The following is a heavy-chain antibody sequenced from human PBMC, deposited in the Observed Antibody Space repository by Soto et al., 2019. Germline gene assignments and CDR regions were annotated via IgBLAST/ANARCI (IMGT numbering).Heavy chain of an antibody. J-gene: IGHJ6*02. CDR1: AGTFRTAA. CDR3: ARDNDRPQLGGNYYYILDV. D-gene: IGHD2-8*01. CDR2: IMPVFRTP. Sequence: QVHLEQSGAEVKKPGSSVKVSCKASAGTFRTAAVSWVRQAPGQGLEWLGGIMPVFRTPDYAQKFQGRVTITADESTSTAYMELSGLRSDDTAVYYCARDNDRPQLGGNYYYILDVWGQGTTITVSS. V-gene: IGHV1-69*12.